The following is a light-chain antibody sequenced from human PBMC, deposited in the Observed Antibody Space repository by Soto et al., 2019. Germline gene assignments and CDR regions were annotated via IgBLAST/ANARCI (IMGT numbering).Light chain of an antibody. CDR1: QSVSSY. CDR3: QQYNNWPRT. CDR2: GAS. J-gene: IGKJ1*01. Sequence: EIVLTQSPATLSFSPGERATLSCRASQSVSSYLAWYQQKPGQAPRLLIYGASTRATGIPARFSGSGSGTEFTLTISSLQSEDFAVYYCQQYNNWPRTFGQGTKGDIK. V-gene: IGKV3-15*01.